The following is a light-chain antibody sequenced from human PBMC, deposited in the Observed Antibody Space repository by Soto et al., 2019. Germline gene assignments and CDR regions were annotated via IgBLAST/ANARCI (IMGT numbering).Light chain of an antibody. CDR2: ATS. CDR1: QSVSSNY. V-gene: IGKV3-20*01. Sequence: EIVLTQSPGTLSLSPGERATLSCGASQSVSSNYLAWYQQKPGQAPRLLIYATSSRTTGIPDRFSGSGSGTDFTLAISRLEPEDIAVYYCHQYGYSSWTFGQGTKVEIK. CDR3: HQYGYSSWT. J-gene: IGKJ1*01.